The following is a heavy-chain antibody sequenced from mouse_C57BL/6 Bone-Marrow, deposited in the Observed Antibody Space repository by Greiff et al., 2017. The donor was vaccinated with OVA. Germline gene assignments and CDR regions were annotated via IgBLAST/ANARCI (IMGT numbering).Heavy chain of an antibody. J-gene: IGHJ1*03. D-gene: IGHD1-1*01. CDR2: IYPGDGDT. Sequence: VQVVESGPELVKPGASVKISCKASGYAFSSSWMNWVKQRPGKGLEWIGRIYPGDGDTNYNGKFKGKATLTADKSSSTAYMQLSSLTSEDSAVYFCARKDYYGSSYWYFDVWGTGTTVTVSS. V-gene: IGHV1-82*01. CDR1: GYAFSSSW. CDR3: ARKDYYGSSYWYFDV.